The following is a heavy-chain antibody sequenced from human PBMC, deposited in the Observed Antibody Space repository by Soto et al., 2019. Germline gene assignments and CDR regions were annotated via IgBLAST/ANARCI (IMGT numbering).Heavy chain of an antibody. D-gene: IGHD2-15*01. CDR3: AIMGGVVVAAGYNWFDP. J-gene: IGHJ5*02. Sequence: QVQLVESGGGVVQPGRSLRLSCAASGFTFSSYAMHWVRQAPGKGLELVAVISYDGSNKYYADSVKGRFTISRDNSKNTLYLPMNSLGAEDTDVYYCAIMGGVVVAAGYNWFDPWGQGTLVTVSS. CDR1: GFTFSSYA. V-gene: IGHV3-30-3*01. CDR2: ISYDGSNK.